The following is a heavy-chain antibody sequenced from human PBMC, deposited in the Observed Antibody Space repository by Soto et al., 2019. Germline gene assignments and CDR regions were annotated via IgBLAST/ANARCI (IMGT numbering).Heavy chain of an antibody. V-gene: IGHV3-23*01. CDR2: ISGSGGST. D-gene: IGHD6-13*01. CDR1: GFTFSSYA. Sequence: GSLRLSCAASGFTFSSYAMSWVRQAPGKGLEWVSAISGSGGSTYYADSVKGRFTISRDNSKNTLYLQMNSLRAADTAVYYCAKGLGWQQLGYDYWGQGTLVTVSS. CDR3: AKGLGWQQLGYDY. J-gene: IGHJ4*02.